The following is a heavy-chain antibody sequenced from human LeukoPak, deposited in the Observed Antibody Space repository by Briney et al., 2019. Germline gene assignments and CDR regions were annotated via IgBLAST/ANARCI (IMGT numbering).Heavy chain of an antibody. CDR3: ARQSSWYYYYMDV. CDR2: IYSSGST. V-gene: IGHV4-4*07. Sequence: SETLSLTCTVSGGSISSYYWSWIRQPAGKELEWIGRIYSSGSTNYNPSLQSRVTMSVDTSKKQFSLNLSSVTAADTAVYYCARQSSWYYYYMDVWGKGTTVTISS. J-gene: IGHJ6*03. CDR1: GGSISSYY. D-gene: IGHD5/OR15-5a*01.